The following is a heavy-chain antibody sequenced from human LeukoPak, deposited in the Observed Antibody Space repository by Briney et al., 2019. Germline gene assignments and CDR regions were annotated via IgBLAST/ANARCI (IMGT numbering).Heavy chain of an antibody. D-gene: IGHD3-22*01. CDR3: ASRYYDSSDYYKYYFDY. CDR2: IIPILGIV. J-gene: IGHJ4*02. Sequence: SVKVSCKASGGTFSSYPISWVRRAPGQGLELMGRIIPILGIVNYAQEFQGRVTITADKSTITAYMELSSLRSEDTAVYFCASRYYDSSDYYKYYFDYWGRGTLVTVSS. V-gene: IGHV1-69*02. CDR1: GGTFSSYP.